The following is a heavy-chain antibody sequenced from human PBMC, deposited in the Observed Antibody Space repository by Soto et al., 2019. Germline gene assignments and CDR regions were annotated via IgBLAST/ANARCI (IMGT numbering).Heavy chain of an antibody. D-gene: IGHD3-16*01. CDR1: GDSVSSNSAA. CDR3: ARGGGAFDI. V-gene: IGHV6-1*01. Sequence: QSQTLSLPCVISGDSVSSNSAAWNWLRPSPSRGLGWLGRTYYRSKWYNDYAISMKSRITINPDTSKNQFSLQLNSVTPEDTAVYYCARGGGAFDIWGQGTMVTVSS. J-gene: IGHJ3*02. CDR2: TYYRSKWYN.